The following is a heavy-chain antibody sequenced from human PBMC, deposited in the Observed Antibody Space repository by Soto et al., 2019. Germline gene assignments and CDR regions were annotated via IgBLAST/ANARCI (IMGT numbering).Heavy chain of an antibody. D-gene: IGHD3-9*01. V-gene: IGHV1-46*01. CDR2: IDPTGGTT. J-gene: IGHJ4*02. CDR3: ARKAVDDMALDY. Sequence: GASVKVSCKASGYTFTSYYMHWVRQAPGQGLEWMGIIDPTGGTTSYAQKFQGRVTMTRDTSTSTVYMELSSVTAADTAVYYCARKAVDDMALDYWGQGTLVTVSS. CDR1: GYTFTSYY.